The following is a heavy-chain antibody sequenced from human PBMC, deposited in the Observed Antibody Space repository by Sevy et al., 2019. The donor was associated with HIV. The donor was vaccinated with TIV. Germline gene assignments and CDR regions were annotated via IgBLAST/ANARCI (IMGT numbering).Heavy chain of an antibody. CDR2: IWFDGSNT. CDR1: GFTFSSFG. J-gene: IGHJ4*01. Sequence: GESLKISCAASGFTFSSFGMHWVRQAPGKGLEWVAVIWFDGSNTYYADSVKGGFTISRDIAKNTLHLKMNSLRAEDTAVYYYARDLEFYDSGDYGPAFMPDFWGHGTLVTVPS. D-gene: IGHD4-17*01. V-gene: IGHV3-33*01. CDR3: ARDLEFYDSGDYGPAFMPDF.